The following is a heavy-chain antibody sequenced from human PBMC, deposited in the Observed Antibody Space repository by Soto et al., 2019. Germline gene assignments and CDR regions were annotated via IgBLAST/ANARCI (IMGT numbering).Heavy chain of an antibody. CDR3: ARSPGSYSYGPVDY. V-gene: IGHV3-30-3*01. Sequence: GGSLRLSCAASGFTFSSYAMHWVRQAPGKGPEWVAVISYDGSNKYYADSVKGRFTISRDNSKNTLYLQMNSLRAEDTAVYYCARSPGSYSYGPVDYWGQGTLVTVSS. CDR1: GFTFSSYA. D-gene: IGHD5-18*01. J-gene: IGHJ4*02. CDR2: ISYDGSNK.